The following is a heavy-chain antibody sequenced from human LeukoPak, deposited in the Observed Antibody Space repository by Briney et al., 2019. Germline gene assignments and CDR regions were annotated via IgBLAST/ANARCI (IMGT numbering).Heavy chain of an antibody. D-gene: IGHD2-2*01. Sequence: GGSLRLSCAASGFTVSSNYMSWVRQAPGKGLEWVSAISGSGGSTYYADSVKGRFTISRDNSKNTLYLQMNSLRAEDTAVYYCAKDLREYCSSTSCSLGYYGMDVWGQGTTVTVSS. CDR3: AKDLREYCSSTSCSLGYYGMDV. CDR1: GFTVSSNY. CDR2: ISGSGGST. J-gene: IGHJ6*02. V-gene: IGHV3-23*01.